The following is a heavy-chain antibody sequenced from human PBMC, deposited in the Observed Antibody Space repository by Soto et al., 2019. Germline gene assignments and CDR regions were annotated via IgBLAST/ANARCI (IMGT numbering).Heavy chain of an antibody. CDR3: AREYNEWIQLWLPEY. D-gene: IGHD5-18*01. CDR1: GFTFSSYA. J-gene: IGHJ4*02. CDR2: ISYDGSNK. V-gene: IGHV3-30-3*01. Sequence: QVQLVESGGGVVQPGRSLRLSCAASGFTFSSYAMHWVRQAPGKGLEWVAVISYDGSNKYYADSVKGRFTISRDNSKNTLYLQMNSLRAEDTAVYYCAREYNEWIQLWLPEYWGQGTLVTVSS.